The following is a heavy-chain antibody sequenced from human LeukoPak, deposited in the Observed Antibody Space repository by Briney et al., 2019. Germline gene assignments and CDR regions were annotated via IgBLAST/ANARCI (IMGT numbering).Heavy chain of an antibody. D-gene: IGHD4-23*01. Sequence: SVKVSCKASGGTFSSYAISWVRQAPGQGLEWMGGIIPIFGTANYAQKFQGRVTITADESTSTAYMELSSLRSEDTAIYYCACPRGGLDYGGKSHVFDIWGQGTMVTVSS. V-gene: IGHV1-69*13. J-gene: IGHJ3*02. CDR1: GGTFSSYA. CDR3: ACPRGGLDYGGKSHVFDI. CDR2: IIPIFGTA.